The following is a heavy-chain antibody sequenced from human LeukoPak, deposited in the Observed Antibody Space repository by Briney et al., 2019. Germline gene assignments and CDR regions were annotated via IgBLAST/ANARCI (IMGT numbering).Heavy chain of an antibody. Sequence: ASVKVSCKASGFTFNAHNIHWVRQAPGQGLEWMGWINPKSGGANYAQKFQGRVTMTRDTSISTAYMEMSSLTSDDTAVYYCARSARHCNNGVCFTDYYIDLWGKGTTVIVSS. CDR2: INPKSGGA. V-gene: IGHV1-2*02. CDR1: GFTFNAHN. J-gene: IGHJ6*03. D-gene: IGHD2-8*01. CDR3: ARSARHCNNGVCFTDYYIDL.